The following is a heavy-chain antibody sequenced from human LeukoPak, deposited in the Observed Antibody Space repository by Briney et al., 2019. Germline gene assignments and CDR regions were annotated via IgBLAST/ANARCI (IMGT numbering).Heavy chain of an antibody. Sequence: ASVKVSCKASGYTFTSYDINWVRQATGQGLEWMGWMNPNSGNTGYAQKFQGRVTMTRDTSISTAYMELSRLRSDDTAVYYCAREARRYCSSTSCPLQYPYYWGQGTLVTVSS. CDR1: GYTFTSYD. CDR2: MNPNSGNT. D-gene: IGHD2-2*01. J-gene: IGHJ4*02. V-gene: IGHV1-8*01. CDR3: AREARRYCSSTSCPLQYPYY.